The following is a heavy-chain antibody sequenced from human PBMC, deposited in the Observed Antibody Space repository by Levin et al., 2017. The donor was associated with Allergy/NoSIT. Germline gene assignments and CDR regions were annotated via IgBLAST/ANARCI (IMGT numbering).Heavy chain of an antibody. J-gene: IGHJ3*02. CDR2: ISAYNGNT. D-gene: IGHD3-10*01. V-gene: IGHV1-18*01. Sequence: GESLKISCKASGYTFTSYGISWVRQAPGQGLEWMGWISAYNGNTNYAQKLQGRVTMTTDTSTSTAYMELRSLRSDDTAVYYCARDRIWGVYAFDIWGQGTMVTVSS. CDR3: ARDRIWGVYAFDI. CDR1: GYTFTSYG.